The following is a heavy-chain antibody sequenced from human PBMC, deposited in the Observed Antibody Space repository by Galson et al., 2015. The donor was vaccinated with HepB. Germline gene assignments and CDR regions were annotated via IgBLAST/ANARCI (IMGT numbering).Heavy chain of an antibody. CDR1: GFTFSSYW. CDR3: ARGRDYSNRLIRYYYYGMDV. D-gene: IGHD4-11*01. Sequence: SLRLSCAASGFTFSSYWMSWVRQAPGKGLEWVANIKQDGSEKYYVDSVKGRFTISRDNAKNSLYLQMNSLRAEDTAVYYCARGRDYSNRLIRYYYYGMDVWGQGTTVTVSS. V-gene: IGHV3-7*03. CDR2: IKQDGSEK. J-gene: IGHJ6*02.